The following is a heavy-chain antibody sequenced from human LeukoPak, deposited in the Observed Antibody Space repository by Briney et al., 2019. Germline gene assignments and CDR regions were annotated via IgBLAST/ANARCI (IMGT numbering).Heavy chain of an antibody. D-gene: IGHD3-3*01. CDR2: ISYDGSNK. J-gene: IGHJ4*02. V-gene: IGHV3-30-3*01. CDR3: ATGYEYDFWSGSLDY. Sequence: GGSLRLSCAASGFTFSSYAMHWVRQAPGKGLEWVAVISYDGSNKYYADSVKGRFTISRDNSKNTLYLQMNSLRAEDTAVYYCATGYEYDFWSGSLDYWGQGTLVTVSS. CDR1: GFTFSSYA.